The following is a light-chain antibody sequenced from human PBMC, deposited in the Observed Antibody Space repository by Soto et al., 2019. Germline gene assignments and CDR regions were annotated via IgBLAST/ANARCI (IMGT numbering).Light chain of an antibody. CDR2: GNN. V-gene: IGLV1-40*01. CDR1: SSNIGAGYD. CDR3: QSYDSSLSAWV. Sequence: QAVVTQPPSVSGAPGQRVTISCTGSSSNIGAGYDVDWYQQFPGTAPKLLIYGNNDRPSGVPDRFSGSKSGTSASLAITGLQAEDEADYHCQSYDSSLSAWVFGGGTKLTVL. J-gene: IGLJ3*02.